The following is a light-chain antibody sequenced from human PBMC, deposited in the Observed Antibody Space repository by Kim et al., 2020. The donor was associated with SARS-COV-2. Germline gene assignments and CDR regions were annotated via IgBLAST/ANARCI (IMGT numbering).Light chain of an antibody. CDR3: HQRSSWPRT. J-gene: IGKJ2*01. CDR1: QSISSY. V-gene: IGKV3-11*01. Sequence: EVVLTQSPATLSLSPGERAALSCRASQSISSYLAWYQQKPGQAPRLLIYDASNRATGIPARLSGSGSGTDFTLTISSLEPEDFAVYYCHQRSSWPRTFGQGTKLEI. CDR2: DAS.